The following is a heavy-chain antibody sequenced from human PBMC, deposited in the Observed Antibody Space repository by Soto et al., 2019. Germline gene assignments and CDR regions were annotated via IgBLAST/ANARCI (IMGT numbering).Heavy chain of an antibody. CDR3: ARGALMGYYGMDV. CDR1: GGALRSYF. J-gene: IGHJ6*02. CDR2: IDYSGST. Sequence: SETLSLTCSVSGGALRSYFWTWIRQPPGKGLEWIGYIDYSGSTTYNPSLKSRVTMSVDTSKNQFSLKLSSVTAADTAVYYCARGALMGYYGMDVWGQGTTVTVSS. D-gene: IGHD2-8*01. V-gene: IGHV4-59*01.